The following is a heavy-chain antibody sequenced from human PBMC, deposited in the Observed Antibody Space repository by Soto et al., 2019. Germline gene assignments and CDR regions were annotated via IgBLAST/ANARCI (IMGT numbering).Heavy chain of an antibody. V-gene: IGHV4-39*01. Sequence: SETLSLTCTVSGGSISSSSYYWGWIRQPPGKGLEWIGSIYYSGSTYYNPSLKSRVTISVDTSKNQFSLKLSSVTAADTAVYYCARWEVVVAASAVDYWGQGTLVTVSS. CDR1: GGSISSSSYY. J-gene: IGHJ4*02. D-gene: IGHD2-15*01. CDR3: ARWEVVVAASAVDY. CDR2: IYYSGST.